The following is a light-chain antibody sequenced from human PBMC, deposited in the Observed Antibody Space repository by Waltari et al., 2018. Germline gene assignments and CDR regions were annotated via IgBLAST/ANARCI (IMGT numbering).Light chain of an antibody. J-gene: IGLJ1*01. CDR3: CSYTGSSTSYG. V-gene: IGLV2-23*01. CDR1: STDLASYNL. CDR2: EAT. Sequence: QPALSQPASVSGSPGQSLTITCTGASTDLASYNLVAWYQHHPNRAPKLIIYEATKRPSGISHRFSGAKSGATASLRISGLQADDEADYYCCSYTGSSTSYGCGGGTKVTVL.